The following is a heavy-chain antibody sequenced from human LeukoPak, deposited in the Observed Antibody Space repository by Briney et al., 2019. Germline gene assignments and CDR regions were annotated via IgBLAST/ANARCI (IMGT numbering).Heavy chain of an antibody. CDR2: INSGGGTT. V-gene: IGHV3-74*01. D-gene: IGHD5-18*01. CDR1: GFTFSSYW. J-gene: IGHJ3*02. CDR3: GYSYGNGAFDI. Sequence: PGGSLRLSCAASGFTFSSYWMHWVRQAPGKGLVWVSRINSGGGTTYYAESVKGRFTISRDNSKNTLYLQMNSLRAEDTALYYCGYSYGNGAFDIWGQGTMVTVSS.